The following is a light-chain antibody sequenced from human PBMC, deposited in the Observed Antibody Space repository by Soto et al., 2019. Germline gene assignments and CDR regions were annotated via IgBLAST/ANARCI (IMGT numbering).Light chain of an antibody. CDR2: AAS. CDR1: QGISSY. Sequence: QLTQSPSSLYASAGDRVTITCQASQGISSYLAWYQQKPGKAPKLLIYAASTLQSGVPSRFSGSGSGTDFTLTISSLQPEDFATYNCQQINSYPLTFGGGTKVELK. CDR3: QQINSYPLT. V-gene: IGKV1-9*01. J-gene: IGKJ4*01.